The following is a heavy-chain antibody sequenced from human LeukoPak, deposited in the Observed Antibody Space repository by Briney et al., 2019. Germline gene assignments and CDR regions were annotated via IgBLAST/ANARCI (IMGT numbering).Heavy chain of an antibody. CDR2: IIPILGIA. CDR1: GGTFSSYA. V-gene: IGHV1-69*04. CDR3: ARDCYCDSSGYYGY. J-gene: IGHJ4*02. Sequence: ASVKVSCKASGGTFSSYAISWVRQAPGQGLEWMGRIIPILGIANYAQKFQGRVTITADKSTSTAYMELSSLRSEDTAVYYCARDCYCDSSGYYGYWGQGTLVTVSS. D-gene: IGHD3-22*01.